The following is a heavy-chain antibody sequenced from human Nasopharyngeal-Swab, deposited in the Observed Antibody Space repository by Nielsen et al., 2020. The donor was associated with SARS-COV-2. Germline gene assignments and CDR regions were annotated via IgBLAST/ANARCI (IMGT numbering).Heavy chain of an antibody. V-gene: IGHV1-46*01. CDR3: ARDLEAAASYYYFYMDV. J-gene: IGHJ6*03. D-gene: IGHD2-15*01. CDR2: INPSGGRT. Sequence: VRQAPGQGLEGMGTINPSGGRTAYAQKFQGRVTMTRDTSTSTVYMELSSLRSNDTAVYYCARDLEAAASYYYFYMDVWGKGTTVTVSS.